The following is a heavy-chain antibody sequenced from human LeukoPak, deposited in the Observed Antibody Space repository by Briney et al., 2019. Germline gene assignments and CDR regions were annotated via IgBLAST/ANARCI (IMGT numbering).Heavy chain of an antibody. V-gene: IGHV5-51*01. J-gene: IGHJ5*02. CDR2: IYLGDSDT. D-gene: IGHD3-10*01. CDR1: GYSFTNYW. Sequence: SGESLRISCEGSGYSFTNYWIAWVRQMPGQGLEWMGIIYLGDSDTRYSPSLQGQVTISADTSISTAYLQWSSLKASDTAIYYCARLLMVRGVIRWFDPWGQGTLITVSS. CDR3: ARLLMVRGVIRWFDP.